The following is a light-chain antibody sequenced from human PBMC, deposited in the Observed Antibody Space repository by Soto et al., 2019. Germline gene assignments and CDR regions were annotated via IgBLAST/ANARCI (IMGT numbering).Light chain of an antibody. CDR2: DAS. J-gene: IGKJ1*01. CDR1: QSVNSK. CDR3: QQYNNWPLWT. Sequence: IVMTQSPATQSVSPGERATLSCRASQSVNSKLAWYQQRPGQAPRLLIYDASTRATGIPARFSGSGSGTEFTLTISSLQSEDFAAYYCQQYNNWPLWTFGQGTKVEIK. V-gene: IGKV3-15*01.